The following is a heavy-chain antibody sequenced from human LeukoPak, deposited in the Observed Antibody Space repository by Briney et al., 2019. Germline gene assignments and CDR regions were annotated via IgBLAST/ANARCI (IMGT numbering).Heavy chain of an antibody. CDR2: IYHSGST. Sequence: SETLSLTCTVSGGSISSYYWSWIRQPPGKRLEWIGYIYHSGSTNYNSSLKSRVTISVDTSKNQFSLKLSSVTAADTAVYYCARHAAFAEYQSHLTHFDYWGRGTLVTVSS. CDR1: GGSISSYY. V-gene: IGHV4-59*08. D-gene: IGHD2-2*01. CDR3: ARHAAFAEYQSHLTHFDY. J-gene: IGHJ4*02.